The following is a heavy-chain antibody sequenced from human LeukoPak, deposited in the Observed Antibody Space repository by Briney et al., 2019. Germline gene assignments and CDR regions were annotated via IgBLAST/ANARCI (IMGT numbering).Heavy chain of an antibody. Sequence: GGSLRLSCAASGFTFSSYAMSWVRQAPGKGLEWVSAISGSGGSTYYADSVEGRFTISRDNSKNTLYLQMNSLRAEDTAVYYCAKDRSSGWYGNYFDYWGQGTLVTVSS. V-gene: IGHV3-23*01. J-gene: IGHJ4*02. D-gene: IGHD6-19*01. CDR1: GFTFSSYA. CDR3: AKDRSSGWYGNYFDY. CDR2: ISGSGGST.